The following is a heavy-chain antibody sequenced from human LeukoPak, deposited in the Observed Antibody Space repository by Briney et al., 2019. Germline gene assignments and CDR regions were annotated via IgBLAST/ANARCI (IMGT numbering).Heavy chain of an antibody. CDR2: ISSSGSTI. CDR1: GFTFDA. CDR3: ARRLDN. Sequence: GGSLRLSCAASGFTFDAMHWVRQAPGKGLEWVSYISSSGSTIYYADSVKGRFIISRDNSKNSLYLQMNTLRAEDTAVYYCARRLDNWGQGTLVTVSS. J-gene: IGHJ4*02. V-gene: IGHV3-48*03.